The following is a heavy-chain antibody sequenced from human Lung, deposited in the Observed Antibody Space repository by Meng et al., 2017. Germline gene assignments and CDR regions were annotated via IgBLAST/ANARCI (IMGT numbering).Heavy chain of an antibody. V-gene: IGHV4-4*02. CDR3: GRDQGRELINH. CDR1: GDSITSDIW. CDR2: VYHRGDT. Sequence: QVQLQESGPGLVTPSATLSLTCNVSGDSITSDIWWSGVRQPPGKGLEWIGEVYHRGDTNYNPSLKSRVVISVDKSKNQFSLNLSSVTAADTAVYYCGRDQGRELINHWGQGTLVTVSS. J-gene: IGHJ4*02. D-gene: IGHD1-7*01.